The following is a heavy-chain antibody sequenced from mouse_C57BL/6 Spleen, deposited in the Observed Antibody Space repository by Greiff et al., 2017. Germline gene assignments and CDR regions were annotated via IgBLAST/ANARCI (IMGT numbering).Heavy chain of an antibody. CDR3: ARSGDYDEGFAY. D-gene: IGHD2-4*01. V-gene: IGHV1-80*01. CDR2: IYPGDGDT. J-gene: IGHJ3*01. CDR1: GYAFSSYW. Sequence: VQLQQSGAELVKPGASVKISCKASGYAFSSYWMNWVKQRPGKGLEGIGQIYPGDGDTNYNGKFKGKATLTADKSSSTAYMQLSSLTSEDSAVDFCARSGDYDEGFAYWGQGTLVTVSA.